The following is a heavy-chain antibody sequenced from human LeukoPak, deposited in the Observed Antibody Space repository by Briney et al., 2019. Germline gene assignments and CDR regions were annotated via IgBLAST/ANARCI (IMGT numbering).Heavy chain of an antibody. V-gene: IGHV3-7*01. CDR1: GFIFNNYW. CDR2: IKQDGSEK. Sequence: GGSLRLSCAASGFIFNNYWMSWVRQAPGKGLEWVANIKQDGSEKHYADSMKGRFTISRDNAKNSLYLQMNSLEVEDTAVYYCARIGYSSSGFDYWGQGTLVTVSS. D-gene: IGHD6-6*01. J-gene: IGHJ4*02. CDR3: ARIGYSSSGFDY.